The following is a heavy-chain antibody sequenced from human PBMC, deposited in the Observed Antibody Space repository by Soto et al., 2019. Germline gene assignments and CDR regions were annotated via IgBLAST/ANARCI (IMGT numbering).Heavy chain of an antibody. CDR2: INPKSGGT. Sequence: GSVKVSCQASGYSFTDYHIHWVRQAPGQGLEWLGRINPKSGGTSTAQKFQGWVTMTTDTSISTASMELTRLTSDDTAIYYCARGDSTDCSNGVCSFFYNHDMDVCGQGTTLTVSS. J-gene: IGHJ6*02. CDR1: GYSFTDYH. D-gene: IGHD2-8*01. CDR3: ARGDSTDCSNGVCSFFYNHDMDV. V-gene: IGHV1-2*04.